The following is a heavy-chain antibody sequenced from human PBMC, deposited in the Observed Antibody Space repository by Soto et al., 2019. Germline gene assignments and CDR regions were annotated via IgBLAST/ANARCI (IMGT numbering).Heavy chain of an antibody. CDR2: IIPIFGRA. D-gene: IGHD6-19*01. CDR1: GGTFSSYA. J-gene: IGHJ2*01. Sequence: GASVKVSCKASGGTFSSYAISWVRQAPGQGLEWMGGIIPIFGRANYAQKFQGRVTITAAASTSTAYMELSSLRSEDTAVYYCAQTLGLAVAGPGRFDLWGRGTLVTVSS. CDR3: AQTLGLAVAGPGRFDL. V-gene: IGHV1-69*13.